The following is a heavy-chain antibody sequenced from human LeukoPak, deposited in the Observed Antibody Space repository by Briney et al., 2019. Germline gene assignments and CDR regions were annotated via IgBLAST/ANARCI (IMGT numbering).Heavy chain of an antibody. J-gene: IGHJ5*02. CDR1: GGSISLYY. CDR3: AREAPITMIVVGPQGFDP. CDR2: IYTSGST. Sequence: SETLSLTCAVSGGSISLYYRSWIRQPAGKGLEWIGRIYTSGSTKYNPSLTSRVTMSVNTSKTQFSVKLSSVTAADTAVYDCAREAPITMIVVGPQGFDPWGQGTLVTVSS. D-gene: IGHD3-22*01. V-gene: IGHV4-4*07.